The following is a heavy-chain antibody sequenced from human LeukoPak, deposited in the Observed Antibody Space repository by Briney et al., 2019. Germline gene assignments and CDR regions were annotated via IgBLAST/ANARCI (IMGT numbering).Heavy chain of an antibody. J-gene: IGHJ4*02. Sequence: SQTLSLTCAVSGGSISSGGYSWSWIRQPPGKGLEWIGYIYHSGSTYYNPSLKSRVTISVDRSKNQFSLKLSSVTAADTAVYYCARVGGSGSGYFDYWGQGTLVTVSS. CDR2: IYHSGST. D-gene: IGHD2-15*01. CDR1: GGSISSGGYS. V-gene: IGHV4-30-2*01. CDR3: ARVGGSGSGYFDY.